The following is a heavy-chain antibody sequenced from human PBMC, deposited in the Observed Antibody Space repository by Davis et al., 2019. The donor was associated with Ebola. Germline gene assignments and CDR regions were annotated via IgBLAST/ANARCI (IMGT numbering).Heavy chain of an antibody. D-gene: IGHD5-12*01. CDR3: ARRVVATTYNWFDP. Sequence: GGSLRLSCKGSGYSLTSYWIGWVRQMPGKGLEWMGIIYPGDYDTRYSPSFQGQVTISADKSISTAYLQWSSLKASDTAMYYCARRVVATTYNWFDPWGQGTLVTVSS. CDR2: IYPGDYDT. J-gene: IGHJ5*02. CDR1: GYSLTSYW. V-gene: IGHV5-51*01.